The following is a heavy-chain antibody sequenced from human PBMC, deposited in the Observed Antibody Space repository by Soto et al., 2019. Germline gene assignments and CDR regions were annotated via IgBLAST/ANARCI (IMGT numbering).Heavy chain of an antibody. J-gene: IGHJ5*02. CDR3: ARDSGGYCSSTSCYDHWFDP. Sequence: EVQLVESGGGLVKPGGSLRLSCAASGFTFSSYSMNWVRQAPGKGLEWVSSISSSSSYIYYADSVKGRFTISRDNAKNSLYLQMNSLRAEDTAVYYCARDSGGYCSSTSCYDHWFDPWGQGTLVTVSS. CDR2: ISSSSSYI. D-gene: IGHD2-2*01. CDR1: GFTFSSYS. V-gene: IGHV3-21*01.